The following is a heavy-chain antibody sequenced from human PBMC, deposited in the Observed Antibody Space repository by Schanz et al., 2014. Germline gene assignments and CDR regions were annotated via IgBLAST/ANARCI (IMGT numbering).Heavy chain of an antibody. Sequence: QLQLVQSGAEVKKPGSSVKVSCKLSGGTFSSYTISWMRQAPGQGLEWMGKIIPVLNIATYAQRFQGRVSITADTSTNTAYMELSRLTSEDTGVHYCARGRGFYDYWGQGTLVTVSS. CDR1: GGTFSSYT. V-gene: IGHV1-69*02. J-gene: IGHJ4*02. CDR3: ARGRGFYDY. D-gene: IGHD3-10*01. CDR2: IIPVLNIA.